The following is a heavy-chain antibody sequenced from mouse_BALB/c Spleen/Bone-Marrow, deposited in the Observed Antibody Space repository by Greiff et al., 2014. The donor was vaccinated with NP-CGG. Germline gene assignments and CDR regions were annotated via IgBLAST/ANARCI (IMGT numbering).Heavy chain of an antibody. CDR2: IDPANGNT. CDR1: GFNIKDTY. D-gene: IGHD1-1*01. CDR3: ARYYYYSSYFDY. Sequence: VQLQQSGAELVKPGASVKLSCTASGFNIKDTYMHWVKQRPEQGLEWIGRIDPANGNTKYNQKFQGKATITADTSSNTAYLQLNSLTSEDTAVYYCARYYYYSSYFDYWGQGTTLTVSS. J-gene: IGHJ2*01. V-gene: IGHV14-3*02.